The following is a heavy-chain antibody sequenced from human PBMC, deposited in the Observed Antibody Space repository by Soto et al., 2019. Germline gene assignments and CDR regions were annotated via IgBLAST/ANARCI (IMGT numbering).Heavy chain of an antibody. V-gene: IGHV1-18*01. D-gene: IGHD2-2*01. J-gene: IGHJ5*02. Sequence: ASVKVSCKTSGYTFSNCGITWVRQAPGQPLEWLGWISLYSDGTNYAQKFQGRVSMTTDTSTTTAYMELRSLRSDDTAVYYCARVVPGAEAWFGPWGQGTLVTVSS. CDR3: ARVVPGAEAWFGP. CDR1: GYTFSNCG. CDR2: ISLYSDGT.